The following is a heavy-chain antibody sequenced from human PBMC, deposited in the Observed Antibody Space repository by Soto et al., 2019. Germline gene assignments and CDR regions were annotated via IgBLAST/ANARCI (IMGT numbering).Heavy chain of an antibody. CDR3: VRDGTKNLRDWFDP. CDR2: IYATGSS. J-gene: IGHJ5*02. D-gene: IGHD1-1*01. CDR1: GAPLSGYY. V-gene: IGHV4-4*07. Sequence: SETLSLTCNVSGAPLSGYYWSWIRQPPGKGLEWIGRIYATGSSGYNPSLKSRITISVDMSKKQFSLTLRSVTAADTAMYYCVRDGTKNLRDWFDPWGQGILVTVSS.